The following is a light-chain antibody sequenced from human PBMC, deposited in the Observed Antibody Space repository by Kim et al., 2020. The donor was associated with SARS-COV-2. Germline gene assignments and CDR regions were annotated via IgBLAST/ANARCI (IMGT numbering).Light chain of an antibody. CDR1: TGHSSYA. J-gene: IGLJ3*02. V-gene: IGLV4-69*01. Sequence: SVQLPCPLSTGHSSYAIAWHQQQPEKGPRYLMKLNSDGSPSKGDGIPDPFSGSSSGAERYLTISSLQSEDEADYYCQTWGTGIRVFGGGTQLTVL. CDR3: QTWGTGIRV. CDR2: LNSDGSP.